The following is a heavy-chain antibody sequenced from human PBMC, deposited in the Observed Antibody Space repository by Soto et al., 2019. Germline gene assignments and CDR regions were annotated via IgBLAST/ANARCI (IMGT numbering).Heavy chain of an antibody. J-gene: IGHJ4*02. D-gene: IGHD3-22*01. Sequence: GGSLRLSCAASGFTVSSNYMSWVRQAPGKGLEWVSVIYSGGSTYYADSVKGRFTISRDNSKNTLYLQMNSLRAEDTAVYYCAREGSYYDSSGPLDYWGQGTLVTVSS. V-gene: IGHV3-53*01. CDR3: AREGSYYDSSGPLDY. CDR2: IYSGGST. CDR1: GFTVSSNY.